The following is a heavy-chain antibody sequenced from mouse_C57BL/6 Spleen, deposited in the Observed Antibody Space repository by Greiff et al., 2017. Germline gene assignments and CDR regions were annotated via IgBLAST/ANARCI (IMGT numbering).Heavy chain of an antibody. V-gene: IGHV1-85*01. J-gene: IGHJ4*01. Sequence: QVQLKESGPELVKPGASVKLSCKASGYTFTSYDINWVKQRPGQGLEWIGWIYPRDGSTKYNEKFKGKATLTVDTSSSTAYMELHSLTSEDSAVYFCAREERWLLLYYAMDYWGQGTSVTVSS. CDR3: AREERWLLLYYAMDY. CDR1: GYTFTSYD. D-gene: IGHD2-3*01. CDR2: IYPRDGST.